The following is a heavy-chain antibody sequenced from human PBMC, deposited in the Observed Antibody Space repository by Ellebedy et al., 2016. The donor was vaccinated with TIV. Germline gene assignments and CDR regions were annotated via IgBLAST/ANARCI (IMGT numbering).Heavy chain of an antibody. J-gene: IGHJ4*02. D-gene: IGHD5-12*01. V-gene: IGHV1-69*13. CDR2: IIPIFGAA. Sequence: AASVKVSCKASGGTFSSYVISWVRQAPGQGLEWMGGIIPIFGAANYEQKFQGRVSITAADSTSTAYMELSGLRSEDTAVYFCARAESGGYAWDYWGQGTLVTVSS. CDR3: ARAESGGYAWDY. CDR1: GGTFSSYV.